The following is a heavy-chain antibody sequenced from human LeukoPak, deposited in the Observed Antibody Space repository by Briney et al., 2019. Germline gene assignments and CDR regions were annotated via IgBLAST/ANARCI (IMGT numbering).Heavy chain of an antibody. CDR1: GFTFSSYA. J-gene: IGHJ4*02. V-gene: IGHV3-23*01. CDR2: ISGSGGST. D-gene: IGHD3-22*01. CDR3: ARSPTYYYDSSGYWDY. Sequence: GGSLRLSCVASGFTFSSYAMSWVRQAPGKGLEWVSAISGSGGSTYYADSVKGRFTISRDNSKNTLYLQMNSLRAEDTAVYYCARSPTYYYDSSGYWDYWGQGTLVTVSS.